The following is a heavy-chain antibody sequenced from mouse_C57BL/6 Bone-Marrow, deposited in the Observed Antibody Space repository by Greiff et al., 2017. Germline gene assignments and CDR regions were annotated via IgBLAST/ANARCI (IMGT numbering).Heavy chain of an antibody. CDR3: ASPIYYYGIYYFDY. CDR2: IYPGSGNT. D-gene: IGHD1-1*01. CDR1: GYTFTDYY. Sequence: QVQLQQSGAELVRPGASVKLSCKASGYTFTDYYINWVKQRPGQGLEWIARIYPGSGNTYYNEKFKGKATLTAEKSSSTAYMQLSSLTSEDSAVYFCASPIYYYGIYYFDYWGQGTTLTVSS. V-gene: IGHV1-76*01. J-gene: IGHJ2*01.